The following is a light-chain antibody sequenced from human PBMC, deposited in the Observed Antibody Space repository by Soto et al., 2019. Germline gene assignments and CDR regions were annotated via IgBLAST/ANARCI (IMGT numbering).Light chain of an antibody. V-gene: IGLV3-9*01. CDR2: RDS. J-gene: IGLJ3*02. CDR3: HVWDSSTAV. Sequence: SYELTQPLSVSVPLGQTASITCGGNNIGTRNVHWYQQKPVQAPVLVVYRDSNRPSGIPERFSGSNSGNTATLTISRAQAGDEADYYCHVWDSSTAVFGGGTKLTVL. CDR1: NIGTRN.